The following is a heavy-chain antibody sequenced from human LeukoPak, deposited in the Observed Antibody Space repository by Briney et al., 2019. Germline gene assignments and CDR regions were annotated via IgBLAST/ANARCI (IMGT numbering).Heavy chain of an antibody. CDR1: GGSISSYY. V-gene: IGHV4-59*08. D-gene: IGHD6-19*01. CDR3: ASIAVAGTGDWFDP. J-gene: IGHJ5*02. CDR2: IYYSGST. Sequence: SETLSLTCTVSGGSISSYYWSWIRQPPGKGLEWIGYIYYSGSTNYNPSLKSRVTISVDTSKNQFSLKLSSVTAADTAVYYYASIAVAGTGDWFDPWGQGTLVTVSS.